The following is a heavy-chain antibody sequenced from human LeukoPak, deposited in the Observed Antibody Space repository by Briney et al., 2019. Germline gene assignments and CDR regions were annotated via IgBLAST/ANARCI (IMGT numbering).Heavy chain of an antibody. CDR3: SGHRMAAGHFDY. J-gene: IGHJ4*02. D-gene: IGHD6-13*01. CDR1: GGSISTYY. Sequence: PSETLSLTCTVSGGSISTYYWIWLRQPPGKGLEGIGYNSYSGSTYYNTFLKSRVNISIDTSKNQFFLKQDPVTGADPAVYYPSGHRMAAGHFDYWGLGTLVTVSS. CDR2: NSYSGST. V-gene: IGHV4-59*08.